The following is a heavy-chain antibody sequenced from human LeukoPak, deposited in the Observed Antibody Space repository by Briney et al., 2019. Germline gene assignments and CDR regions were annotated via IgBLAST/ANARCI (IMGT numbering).Heavy chain of an antibody. CDR1: GYTFTGYY. CDR3: ARDTEYYYDSSGTDY. V-gene: IGHV1-2*02. J-gene: IGHJ4*02. Sequence: ASVKVSCKASGYTFTGYYMHWVRQAPGQGLEWMGWINPNSGGTNYAQKFQGRVTMTRDTSISTAYMELSRLRSDDTAVYYCARDTEYYYDSSGTDYWGQGTLVTVSS. D-gene: IGHD3-22*01. CDR2: INPNSGGT.